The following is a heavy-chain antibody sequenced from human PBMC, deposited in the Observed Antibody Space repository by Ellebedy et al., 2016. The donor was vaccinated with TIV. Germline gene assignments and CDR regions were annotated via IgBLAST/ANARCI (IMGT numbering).Heavy chain of an antibody. V-gene: IGHV3-33*08. CDR1: GFIFSSYG. CDR2: IWYDGTHK. Sequence: PGGSLRLSCAASGFIFSSYGMHWVRQAPGKGLEWVAVIWYDGTHKNYADSVKGRFTISSDSSENTLFLQMSSLRAEDTALYYCARGEDGYHSPPDNWGQGTLVTVSS. CDR3: ARGEDGYHSPPDN. J-gene: IGHJ4*02. D-gene: IGHD5-24*01.